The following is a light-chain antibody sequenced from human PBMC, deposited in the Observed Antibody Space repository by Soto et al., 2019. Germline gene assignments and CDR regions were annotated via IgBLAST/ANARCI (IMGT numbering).Light chain of an antibody. CDR3: QQYGSSPPWT. CDR1: QSVSSSY. CDR2: GAS. J-gene: IGKJ1*01. Sequence: EIVLTQSPGTLSLSPGERATLSCRASQSVSSSYFAWYQQKPGQAPRLLIYGASSRATGIPDRFSGSGSGTDFTLTISRLEPEDFAVYYCQQYGSSPPWTFGQGNKVEIK. V-gene: IGKV3-20*01.